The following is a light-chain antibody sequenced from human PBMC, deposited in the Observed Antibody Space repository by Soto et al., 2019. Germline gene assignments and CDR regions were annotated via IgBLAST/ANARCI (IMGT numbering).Light chain of an antibody. CDR1: SSNIGSNT. CDR2: SNN. V-gene: IGLV1-44*01. J-gene: IGLJ1*01. CDR3: AAWDNSLNGLYV. Sequence: QSVLTQPPSASGTPGQRVTIACSGSSSNIGSNTVNWYQQLPGTAPKLLIYSNNQRPSGVPDRFSGSKSGTSASLATSGLQSEDEADYYCAAWDNSLNGLYVFGIRTKFTVL.